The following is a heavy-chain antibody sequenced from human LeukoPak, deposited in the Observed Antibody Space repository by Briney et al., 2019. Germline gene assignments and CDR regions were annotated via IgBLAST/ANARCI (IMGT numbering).Heavy chain of an antibody. V-gene: IGHV3-23*01. J-gene: IGHJ4*02. CDR1: GFTFSSNA. CDR2: ISGSGGST. Sequence: PGGSLRLSCAASGFTFSSNAMSWVRQARGEGLEWLTAISGSGGSTYYPDSVMGHYTISRDNSKNTLYLEMNNLRAEDTALYYCAKRSSVYSFDYWGQGTLGTVSS. CDR3: AKRSSVYSFDY. D-gene: IGHD3-22*01.